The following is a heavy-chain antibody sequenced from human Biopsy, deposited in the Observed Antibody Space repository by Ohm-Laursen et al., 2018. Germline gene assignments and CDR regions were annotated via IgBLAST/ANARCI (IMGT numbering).Heavy chain of an antibody. J-gene: IGHJ4*02. CDR1: GYLFINYG. CDR3: ARTVDTVVVTPSDH. CDR2: ISTYNGNT. Sequence: ATVKISCNASGYLFINYGISWVRQAPGQGLEWLGWISTYNGNTNYAQKFRGRVTMTTDKPTSTAYVELRSLRSDDTAVYYCARTVDTVVVTPSDHWGQGTLVTVSS. V-gene: IGHV1-18*01. D-gene: IGHD5-18*01.